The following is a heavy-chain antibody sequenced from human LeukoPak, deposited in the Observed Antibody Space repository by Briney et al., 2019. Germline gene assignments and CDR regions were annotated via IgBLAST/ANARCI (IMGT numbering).Heavy chain of an antibody. V-gene: IGHV3-30*19. J-gene: IGHJ4*02. CDR1: GFTFSSYG. CDR2: ISYDGSNK. D-gene: IGHD6-13*01. CDR3: AAIHSSWPDFFDY. Sequence: GGSLRLSCAASGFTFSSYGMHWVRQAPGKGLEWVAVISYDGSNKYYADSVKGRFTISRDNSKNTLYLQMNSLRAEDTAVYYCAAIHSSWPDFFDYWGQGTLVTVSS.